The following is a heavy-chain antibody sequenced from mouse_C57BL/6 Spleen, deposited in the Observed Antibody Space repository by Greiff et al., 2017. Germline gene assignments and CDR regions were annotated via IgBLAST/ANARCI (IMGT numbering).Heavy chain of an antibody. D-gene: IGHD1-1*01. V-gene: IGHV5-6*01. CDR3: ARQATVVPYYFDY. J-gene: IGHJ2*01. Sequence: EVQLQESGGDLVKPGGSLKLSCAASGFTFSSYGMSWVRQTPDKRLEWVATISSGGSYTYYPDSVKGRFTISRDNAKNTLYLQMSSLKSEDTAMYYCARQATVVPYYFDYWGQGTTLTVSS. CDR2: ISSGGSYT. CDR1: GFTFSSYG.